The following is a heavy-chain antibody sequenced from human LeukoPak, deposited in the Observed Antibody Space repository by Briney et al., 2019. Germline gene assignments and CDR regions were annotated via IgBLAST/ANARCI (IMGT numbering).Heavy chain of an antibody. Sequence: SETLSLTCTVSGGSISPYFWSWIRQPPGKGLEWIGYISYSGSTNYNPSLKSRVTISVDTSKNQFTLQLSSVTAADTAVYYCARDDYRGVTNFDPWGQGTLVTVSS. CDR3: ARDDYRGVTNFDP. J-gene: IGHJ5*02. D-gene: IGHD3-10*01. V-gene: IGHV4-59*01. CDR2: ISYSGST. CDR1: GGSISPYF.